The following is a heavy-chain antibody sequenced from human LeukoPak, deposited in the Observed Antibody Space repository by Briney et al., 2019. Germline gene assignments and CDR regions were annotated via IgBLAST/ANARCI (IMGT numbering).Heavy chain of an antibody. Sequence: ASVTVSCKASGYTFNDYYVHWVRQAPGQGLEWMGWIDPYSGGTNYAQKFQGRVTMTRDTSISTAYMELSRLRSDDTAEYYCARGNFYGSGPLFDAWGQGTLVTVSS. CDR3: ARGNFYGSGPLFDA. CDR1: GYTFNDYY. D-gene: IGHD3-10*01. J-gene: IGHJ5*02. CDR2: IDPYSGGT. V-gene: IGHV1-2*02.